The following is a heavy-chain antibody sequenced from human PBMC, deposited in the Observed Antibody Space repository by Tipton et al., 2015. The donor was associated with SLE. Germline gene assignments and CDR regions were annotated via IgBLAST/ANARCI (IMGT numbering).Heavy chain of an antibody. CDR2: IYYRGST. CDR1: GGSISSYY. Sequence: TLSLTCTVSGGSISSYYWSWIRQPPGKGLEWIGYIYYRGSTNYNPSLKSRVTISVDTSKNQFSRKLSSVTAADTAVYYCARWAGPTVNFDYWGQGTLVTGSS. J-gene: IGHJ4*02. V-gene: IGHV4-59*01. CDR3: ARWAGPTVNFDY. D-gene: IGHD4-11*01.